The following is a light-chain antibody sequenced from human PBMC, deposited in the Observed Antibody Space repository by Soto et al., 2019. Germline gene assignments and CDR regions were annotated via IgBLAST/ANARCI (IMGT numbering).Light chain of an antibody. CDR3: QQSYRTPLT. CDR2: AAS. V-gene: IGKV1-39*01. J-gene: IGKJ4*01. Sequence: DIQMTQSPSSLSASVGDRVTITCRASQSISSYLNWYQQKPGKAPKLLIYAASSLQSGVPSRISGSGSGTDFTLTISSLQPEDFATYYCQQSYRTPLTCGGGTKVEIQ. CDR1: QSISSY.